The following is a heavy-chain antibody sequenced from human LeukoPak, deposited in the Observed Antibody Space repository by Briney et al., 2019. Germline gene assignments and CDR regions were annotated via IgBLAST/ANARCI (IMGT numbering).Heavy chain of an antibody. V-gene: IGHV1-69*13. Sequence: ASVKVSCKASGYTFTSYYMHWVRQAPGQGLEWMGGIIPIFGTANYAQKFKGRVTITADESTSTAYMELSSLRSEDTAVYYCARGSTGVYYYYGMDVWGQGTTVTVSS. J-gene: IGHJ6*02. D-gene: IGHD7-27*01. CDR1: GYTFTSYY. CDR2: IIPIFGTA. CDR3: ARGSTGVYYYYGMDV.